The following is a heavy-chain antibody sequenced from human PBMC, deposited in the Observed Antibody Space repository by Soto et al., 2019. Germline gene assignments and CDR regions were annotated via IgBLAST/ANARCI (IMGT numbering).Heavy chain of an antibody. CDR3: SRVYCSCGSCYSIDY. D-gene: IGHD2-15*01. V-gene: IGHV1-46*03. J-gene: IGHJ4*02. CDR2: INPSGST. Sequence: QVQLVQSGAEVKKPGASVKVSCKASGYTFTSYYMHWVRQAPGQGLEWMGIINPSGSTSYAQKFQGRVTMTRDTSTSTVYMELCSLRSEDTAVYYCSRVYCSCGSCYSIDYWGQGTLVTVSS. CDR1: GYTFTSYY.